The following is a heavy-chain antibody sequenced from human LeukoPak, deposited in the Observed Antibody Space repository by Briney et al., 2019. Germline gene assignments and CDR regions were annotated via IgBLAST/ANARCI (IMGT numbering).Heavy chain of an antibody. V-gene: IGHV3-66*04. CDR3: ARQRGSFSLDY. Sequence: GGSLRLSCAASGFTFSSYEMNWVRQAPGKGLEWVSVIYSGGSTYYADSVKGRFTISRDNAENSLFLQMNSLRAEDTAVYYCARQRGSFSLDYWGQGTLVTVSS. J-gene: IGHJ4*02. CDR1: GFTFSSYE. CDR2: IYSGGST. D-gene: IGHD6-13*01.